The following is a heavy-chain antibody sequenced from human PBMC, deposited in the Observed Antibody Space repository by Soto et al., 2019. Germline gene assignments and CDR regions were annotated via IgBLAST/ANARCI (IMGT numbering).Heavy chain of an antibody. D-gene: IGHD3-9*01. V-gene: IGHV1-69*04. CDR1: GGTFSSYT. J-gene: IGHJ3*02. CDR2: IIPILGIA. Sequence: SVKVSCKASGGTFSSYTISWVRQAPGQGLEWMGRIIPILGIANYAQKLQGRVTITADKSTSTAYMELSSLRSEDTAVYYCARDFPVSYDILTGYYDAFDIWGQGTMVTVS. CDR3: ARDFPVSYDILTGYYDAFDI.